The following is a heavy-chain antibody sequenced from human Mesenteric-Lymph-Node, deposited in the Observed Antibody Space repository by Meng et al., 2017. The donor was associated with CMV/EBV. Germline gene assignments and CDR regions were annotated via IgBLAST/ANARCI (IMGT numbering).Heavy chain of an antibody. CDR1: GYTFTSYG. CDR3: ARDGGRYFDWLTPYTFDP. J-gene: IGHJ5*02. V-gene: IGHV1-8*03. Sequence: ASVKVSCKASGYTFTSYGITWVRQAPGQGLEWMGWMNPNSGNTGYAQKFQDRITITRNTSISTAYMELSSLRSEDTAVYYCARDGGRYFDWLTPYTFDPWGQGTLVTVSS. D-gene: IGHD3-9*01. CDR2: MNPNSGNT.